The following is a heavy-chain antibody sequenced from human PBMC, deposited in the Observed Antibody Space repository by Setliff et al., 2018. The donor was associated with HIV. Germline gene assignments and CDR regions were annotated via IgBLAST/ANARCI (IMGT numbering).Heavy chain of an antibody. D-gene: IGHD3-22*01. J-gene: IGHJ5*02. CDR1: GGSIXXXGYY. CDR3: ASRVYYYDSSGYLREEGFDP. CDR2: IYYSGST. V-gene: IGHV4-39*01. Sequence: PSETLSLTCTVSGGSIXXXGYYWSWIRQPPGKWLEWMGSIYYSGSTYYNPSLKSRVTISVATSKNQFSLKLSSVTAADAAVYYCASRVYYYDSSGYLREEGFDPWGQGTLVTVSS.